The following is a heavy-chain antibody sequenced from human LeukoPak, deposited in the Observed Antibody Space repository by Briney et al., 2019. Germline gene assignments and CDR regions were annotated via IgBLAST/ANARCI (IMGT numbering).Heavy chain of an antibody. V-gene: IGHV3-33*02. CDR2: IWSDGTQK. J-gene: IGHJ5*01. CDR3: AKDAQRGFDYSNSLES. CDR1: GFTYSHYG. Sequence: PGGSLRLSCAASGFTYSHYGMHWVRQAPGKGLEWVAVIWSDGTQKYYGDAAKGRFTISRDNSMKTLFLQMNSLRGDDTAVYYCAKDAQRGFDYSNSLESWGQGTLVTVSS. D-gene: IGHD4-11*01.